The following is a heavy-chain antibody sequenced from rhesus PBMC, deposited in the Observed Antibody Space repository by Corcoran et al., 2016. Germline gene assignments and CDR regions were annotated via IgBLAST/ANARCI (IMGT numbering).Heavy chain of an antibody. Sequence: EVQLVQSGAEVKKPGASVKISCKASGYTFTDYYLHWVRQAPGKGLEWMGRGETKDGETIHAQKFHDRVTITADTSTDTAYMELSSLRSEDTAVYYCATELLDYNSLDVWGRGVLVTVSA. D-gene: IGHD3-22*01. V-gene: IGHV1-111*02. CDR1: GYTFTDYY. CDR2: GETKDGET. CDR3: ATELLDYNSLDV. J-gene: IGHJ5-2*02.